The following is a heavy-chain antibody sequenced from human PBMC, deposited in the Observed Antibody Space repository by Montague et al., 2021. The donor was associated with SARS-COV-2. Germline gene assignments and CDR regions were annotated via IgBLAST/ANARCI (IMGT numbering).Heavy chain of an antibody. Sequence: SLRLSCAASGFTFSSYSMNWVRQAPGKGLEWVSSISSSSGYIYYADSVKGRFTISRDNAKNSLYLQMNSLRAEDTAVYYCARPSLRWELPDAFDIWGQGTMVTVSS. V-gene: IGHV3-21*01. D-gene: IGHD1-26*01. CDR2: ISSSSGYI. J-gene: IGHJ3*02. CDR1: GFTFSSYS. CDR3: ARPSLRWELPDAFDI.